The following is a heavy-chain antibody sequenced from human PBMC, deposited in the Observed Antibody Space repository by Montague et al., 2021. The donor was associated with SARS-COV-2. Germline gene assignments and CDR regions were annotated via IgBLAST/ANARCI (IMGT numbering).Heavy chain of an antibody. D-gene: IGHD3-3*01. Sequence: SETLSLTCSVSGFSISSGYYWGWIRQTPRKGLEWIGSRYQNGATYYSPSLKRPVTILLDTSKNQFSLSLTSVTAADTAVYYCARSGVGIFDFSYFDSWGQGTLVTVSS. J-gene: IGHJ4*02. CDR2: RYQNGAT. CDR3: ARSGVGIFDFSYFDS. CDR1: GFSISSGYY. V-gene: IGHV4-38-2*02.